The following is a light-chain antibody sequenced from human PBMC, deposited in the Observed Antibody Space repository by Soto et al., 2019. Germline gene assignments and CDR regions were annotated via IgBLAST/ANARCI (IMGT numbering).Light chain of an antibody. CDR3: HQYGSSPRT. CDR2: GAA. V-gene: IGKV3-20*01. Sequence: EIVLTQFPGTLSLSPGAVASLSCSARQSVSSNSLAWYQQIPGQTPRLLIFGAATRATGVPDRFSGSGSGTHFTLTISRLQPEDFAVYYCHQYGSSPRTFGQGTNV. CDR1: QSVSSNS. J-gene: IGKJ1*01.